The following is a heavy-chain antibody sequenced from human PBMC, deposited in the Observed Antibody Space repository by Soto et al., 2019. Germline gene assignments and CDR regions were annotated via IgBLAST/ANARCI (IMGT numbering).Heavy chain of an antibody. V-gene: IGHV3-30*18. Sequence: GGSLRLSCAASGFTFSSYGMHWVRQAPGKGLEWVAVISYDGSNKYYADSVKGRFTISRDNSKNTLYLQMNSLRAEDTAVYYCAKDLDSVTTYYFDYWGQGTLVTVSS. CDR3: AKDLDSVTTYYFDY. J-gene: IGHJ4*02. D-gene: IGHD4-17*01. CDR2: ISYDGSNK. CDR1: GFTFSSYG.